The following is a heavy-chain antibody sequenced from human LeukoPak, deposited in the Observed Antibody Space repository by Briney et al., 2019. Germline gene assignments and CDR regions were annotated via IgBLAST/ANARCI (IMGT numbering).Heavy chain of an antibody. D-gene: IGHD5-12*01. J-gene: IGHJ3*02. CDR2: INPSGGST. V-gene: IGHV1-46*01. CDR3: ATDSVDITASDALDI. CDR1: GYTFTSYY. Sequence: ASVKVSCKASGYTFTSYYMHWVRQAPGQGLEWMGIINPSGGSTSYAQKFQGRVTITADTSTDTAYMYLSSLTSEDTAVYYCATDSVDITASDALDIWGQGTMVTVSS.